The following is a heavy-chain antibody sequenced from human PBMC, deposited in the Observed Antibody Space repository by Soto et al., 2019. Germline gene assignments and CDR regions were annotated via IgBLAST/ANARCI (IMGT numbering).Heavy chain of an antibody. J-gene: IGHJ6*02. CDR3: ARVTGRYYYGMDV. CDR2: INHSGST. V-gene: IGHV4-34*01. CDR1: GGSFSGYY. Sequence: QVQLQQWGAGLLKPSETLSLTCAVYGGSFSGYYWSWIRQPPGKGLEWIGEINHSGSTNYNPSLKRRVDISVDTSKNQFSLKLSSVTAADTAVYYCARVTGRYYYGMDVWGQGTTVTVSS.